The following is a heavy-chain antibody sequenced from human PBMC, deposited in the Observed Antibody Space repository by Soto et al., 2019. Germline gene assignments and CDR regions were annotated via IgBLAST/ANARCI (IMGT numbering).Heavy chain of an antibody. V-gene: IGHV6-1*01. CDR2: TYYRSKWYN. D-gene: IGHD5-12*01. Sequence: SQTLSLTCAISGDSVSSNSAAWSWIRQSPSRGLEWLGRTYYRSKWYNDYAVSVKSRITINPDTSKNQFSLQLNSVTPEDTAVYYCARDVYSGYDRWNWFDPWGQGTLVTASS. CDR3: ARDVYSGYDRWNWFDP. J-gene: IGHJ5*02. CDR1: GDSVSSNSAA.